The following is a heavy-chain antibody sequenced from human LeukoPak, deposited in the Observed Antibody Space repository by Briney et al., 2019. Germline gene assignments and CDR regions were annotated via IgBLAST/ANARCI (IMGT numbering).Heavy chain of an antibody. CDR1: GYTFTSYA. Sequence: SVKVSCKASGYTFTSYAISWVRQAPGQGLEWMGGIIPIFGTANYAQKFQGRVTITADESTSTAYMELSSLRSEDTAVYYCARRYYYGSGSSAAFDIWGQGTMVTVSS. CDR2: IIPIFGTA. V-gene: IGHV1-69*13. D-gene: IGHD3-10*01. CDR3: ARRYYYGSGSSAAFDI. J-gene: IGHJ3*02.